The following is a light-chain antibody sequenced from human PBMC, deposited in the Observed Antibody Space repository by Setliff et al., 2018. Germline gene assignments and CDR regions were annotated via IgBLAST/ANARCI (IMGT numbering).Light chain of an antibody. CDR1: SRDVGGFNF. CDR2: EVS. CDR3: SSCAGNYIYV. V-gene: IGLV2-8*01. Sequence: QSVLTQPPSASGSPGQSVAISCTGTSRDVGGFNFVSWYQQHPGKAPKLIIYEVSKRPSGVPDRFSGSKSGNTASLTVSGLQAEDEADYYCSSCAGNYIYVFGSGTKVTV. J-gene: IGLJ1*01.